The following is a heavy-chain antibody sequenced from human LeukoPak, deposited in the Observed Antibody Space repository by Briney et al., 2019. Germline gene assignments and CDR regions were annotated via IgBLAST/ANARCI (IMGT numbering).Heavy chain of an antibody. J-gene: IGHJ4*02. CDR2: ISYDGSNK. CDR3: ATDRNSGKYYDY. CDR1: GFTFSSYG. Sequence: GGSLRLSCAASGFTFSSYGMHWVRQAPGKGLEWVAVISYDGSNKYYADSVKGRFTISRDNSKDTLYLQMNSLRAEDTAVYYCATDRNSGKYYDYWGQGTLVTVSS. D-gene: IGHD1-26*01. V-gene: IGHV3-30*03.